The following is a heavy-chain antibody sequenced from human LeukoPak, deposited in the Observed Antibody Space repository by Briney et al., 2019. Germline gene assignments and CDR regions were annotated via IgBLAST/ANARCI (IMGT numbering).Heavy chain of an antibody. V-gene: IGHV3-74*01. J-gene: IGHJ4*02. CDR2: IGSDGSST. Sequence: GGSLRLSCAASGFTFSSYAMSWVRQAPGKGLVWVSRIGSDGSSTSFADSVKGRFTISRDNAKNTLYLQMNSLRAEDTAAYYCARGGTAVAGTGIGYWGQGTLVTVSS. CDR1: GFTFSSYA. D-gene: IGHD6-19*01. CDR3: ARGGTAVAGTGIGY.